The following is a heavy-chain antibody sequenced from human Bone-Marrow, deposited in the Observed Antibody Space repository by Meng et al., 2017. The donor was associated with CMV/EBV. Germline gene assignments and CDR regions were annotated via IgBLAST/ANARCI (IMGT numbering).Heavy chain of an antibody. Sequence: SQTLSLTCAVYGESFSGFYWTWIRQSPGKGLEWIGEINDSESTNYNPSLKSPVSMSVDTSKNQFSLKLNSVTAADTAVYYCARGRGRLDYWGQGRLVTVSS. D-gene: IGHD3-10*01. CDR1: GESFSGFY. CDR2: INDSEST. CDR3: ARGRGRLDY. V-gene: IGHV4-34*01. J-gene: IGHJ4*02.